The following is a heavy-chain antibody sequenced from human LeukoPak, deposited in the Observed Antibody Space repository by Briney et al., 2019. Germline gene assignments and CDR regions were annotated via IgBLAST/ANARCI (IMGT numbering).Heavy chain of an antibody. V-gene: IGHV3-15*01. CDR2: IKSKVDGGTI. D-gene: IGHD5-12*01. Sequence: GGSLRLSCAASGFTFSNAWMSWVRQAPGEGLEWVGRIKSKVDGGTIDYAAPVKGRFTISRDDSENTLYVQMNSLKTEDTAVYYCATNSDYEGLFAYWGQGSLVTVSS. CDR3: ATNSDYEGLFAY. CDR1: GFTFSNAW. J-gene: IGHJ4*02.